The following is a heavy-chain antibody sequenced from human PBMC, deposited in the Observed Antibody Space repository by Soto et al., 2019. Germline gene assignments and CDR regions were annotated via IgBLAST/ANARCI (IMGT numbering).Heavy chain of an antibody. Sequence: GGSLRLSCAASGFTFTNHWMSWVRQAPGKGLEWVANINQGGSEKYYVDSVKGRFTISRDNAKNSLYLQMNSLRAEDTAVYHCAKGGDCSGGSCYSVPYYYYGMDVWGQGTTVTVSS. D-gene: IGHD2-15*01. CDR2: INQGGSEK. CDR3: AKGGDCSGGSCYSVPYYYYGMDV. V-gene: IGHV3-7*01. J-gene: IGHJ6*02. CDR1: GFTFTNHW.